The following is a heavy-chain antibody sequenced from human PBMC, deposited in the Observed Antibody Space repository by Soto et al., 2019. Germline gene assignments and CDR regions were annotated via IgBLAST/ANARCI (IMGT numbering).Heavy chain of an antibody. CDR2: ISGSGGST. D-gene: IGHD3-3*01. J-gene: IGHJ4*02. V-gene: IGHV3-23*01. CDR1: GFTFSSYA. Sequence: EVQLLESGGGLVQPGGSLRLSCAASGFTFSSYAMSWVRQAPGKGLEWVSAISGSGGSTYYADSVKGRFTISTDNSKNTLYLQMNSLIAEGTAVYYCAKGAFGSTIVGVVTPAYYFDYWGQGTLVTVSS. CDR3: AKGAFGSTIVGVVTPAYYFDY.